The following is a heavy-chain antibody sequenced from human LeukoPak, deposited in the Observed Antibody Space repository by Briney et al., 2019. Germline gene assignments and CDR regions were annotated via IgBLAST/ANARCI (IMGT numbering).Heavy chain of an antibody. CDR1: GGTFSGYA. CDR2: IIPIFGTA. V-gene: IGHV1-69*13. CDR3: ARLTWAELLWFGEPSYYYGMDV. J-gene: IGHJ6*02. Sequence: SVTVSCKASGGTFSGYAISWVRQAPGQGLEWMGGIIPIFGTANYAQKFQGRVTITADESTSTAYMELSSLRSEDTAVYYCARLTWAELLWFGEPSYYYGMDVWGQGTTVTVSS. D-gene: IGHD3-10*01.